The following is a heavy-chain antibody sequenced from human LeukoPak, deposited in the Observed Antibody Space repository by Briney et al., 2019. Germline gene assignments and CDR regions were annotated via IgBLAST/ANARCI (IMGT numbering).Heavy chain of an antibody. CDR2: IYYSGST. CDR1: GGSISSYY. D-gene: IGHD3-10*01. V-gene: IGHV4-59*01. J-gene: IGHJ6*04. CDR3: ARDAGYYGSGSLDV. Sequence: SETLSLTCTVSGGSISSYYWSWIRQPPGKGLEWIGYIYYSGSTNYNPSLKSRVTISVDTSKNQFFLKLSSVTAADTAVYYCARDAGYYGSGSLDVWGKGTTVTVSS.